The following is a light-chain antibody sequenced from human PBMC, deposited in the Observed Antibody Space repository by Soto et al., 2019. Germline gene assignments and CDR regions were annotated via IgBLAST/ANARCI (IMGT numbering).Light chain of an antibody. CDR3: QQYNYRPYT. Sequence: EIVMTQSPATLSVSPGERATLSCRASQSVSSNLAWYQQKPGQAPRLLISGASTRATGIQARFSGSGSGTEFTLAISSLQSEDFAVYYCQQYNYRPYTFGQGTKLEIK. V-gene: IGKV3-15*01. CDR2: GAS. CDR1: QSVSSN. J-gene: IGKJ2*01.